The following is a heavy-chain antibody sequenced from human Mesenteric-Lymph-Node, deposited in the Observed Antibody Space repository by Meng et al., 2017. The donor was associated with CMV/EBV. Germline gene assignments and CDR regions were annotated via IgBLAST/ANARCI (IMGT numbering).Heavy chain of an antibody. CDR3: ARLTDNSWYVAY. CDR2: IYYSGDT. D-gene: IGHD4-11*01. CDR1: GGSVNRGGSY. Sequence: CAGSGGSVNRGGSYWTWFRQYPGKGLEWIGYIYYSGDTYYNPSLRGRVSISADTSKNHFSLNMNSVTAADTAMYFCARLTDNSWYVAYWGQGTLVTVSS. J-gene: IGHJ4*02. V-gene: IGHV4-31*11.